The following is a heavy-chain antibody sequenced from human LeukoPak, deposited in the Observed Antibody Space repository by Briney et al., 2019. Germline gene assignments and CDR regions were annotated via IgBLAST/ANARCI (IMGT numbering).Heavy chain of an antibody. Sequence: GASVKVSCKASGYTFTGYYMHWVRQAPGQGLEWMGWINPNSGGTNYAQDFHGRVTMTRDTSISTAYMELRSLRSDDTAAYYCARAVRGYSYAYLPYWGQGTLVTVSS. CDR3: ARAVRGYSYAYLPY. D-gene: IGHD5-18*01. J-gene: IGHJ4*02. CDR1: GYTFTGYY. V-gene: IGHV1-2*02. CDR2: INPNSGGT.